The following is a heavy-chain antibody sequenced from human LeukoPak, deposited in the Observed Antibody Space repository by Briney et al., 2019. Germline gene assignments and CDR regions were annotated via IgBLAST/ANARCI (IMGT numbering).Heavy chain of an antibody. J-gene: IGHJ4*02. D-gene: IGHD4-17*01. CDR1: GGSISSYY. CDR3: ARQQSHDYGDYPYYFDY. V-gene: IGHV4-59*08. Sequence: PSETLSLTCTVSGGSISSYYWSWIRQPPGKGLEWIGYIYYSGSTNYNPSLKSRVTISVDTSKNQFSLKLSSVTAAHTAVYYCARQQSHDYGDYPYYFDYWGQGTLVTVSS. CDR2: IYYSGST.